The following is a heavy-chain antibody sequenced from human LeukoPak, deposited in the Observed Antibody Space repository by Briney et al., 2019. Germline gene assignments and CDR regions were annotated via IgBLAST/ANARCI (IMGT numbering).Heavy chain of an antibody. CDR1: GSTFTDYY. J-gene: IGHJ5*02. CDR3: ARSGLYFCNWFDP. Sequence: PGGSLRLSCAASGSTFTDYYMSWIRQAPGKGLEWVAYISSTSKIKYTTIYYSDSVKGRFTISRDDAKDSLYLQMDSLRVEDTAIYYCARSGLYFCNWFDPWGQGTLVTVSS. D-gene: IGHD2-2*02. V-gene: IGHV3-11*01. CDR2: ISSTSKIKYTTI.